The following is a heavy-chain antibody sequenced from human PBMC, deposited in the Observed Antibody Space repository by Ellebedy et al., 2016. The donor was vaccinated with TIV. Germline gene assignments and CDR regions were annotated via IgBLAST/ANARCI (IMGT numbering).Heavy chain of an antibody. CDR2: IYYSGST. D-gene: IGHD2-8*01. V-gene: IGHV4-39*07. J-gene: IGHJ3*02. CDR3: ARGMVGHI. Sequence: SETLSLTXTVSGGSISSSSYYWGWIRQPPGKGLEWIGSIYYSGSTYYNPSLKSRVTISVDTSKNQFSLKLSSVTAADTAVYYCARGMVGHIWGQGTMVTVSS. CDR1: GGSISSSSYY.